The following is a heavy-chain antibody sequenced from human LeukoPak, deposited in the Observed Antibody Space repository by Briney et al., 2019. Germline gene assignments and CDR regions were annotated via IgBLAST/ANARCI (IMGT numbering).Heavy chain of an antibody. J-gene: IGHJ6*02. CDR1: GFTLGDHA. D-gene: IGHD5-24*01. CDR3: SRGPIQLWVHNGMDV. Sequence: GGSLRLSCTSSGFTLGDHAMTWVRKVPGKGLEWVGFIRSNAYRGTTEYAASVKGRFTISRDDSKNVVYLQMNGLKSEDTAVYYCSRGPIQLWVHNGMDVWGQGTTVTVSS. CDR2: IRSNAYRGTT. V-gene: IGHV3-49*04.